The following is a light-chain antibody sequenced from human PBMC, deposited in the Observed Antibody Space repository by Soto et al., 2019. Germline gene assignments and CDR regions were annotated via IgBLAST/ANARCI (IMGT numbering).Light chain of an antibody. CDR1: QSVSSN. V-gene: IGKV3-15*01. CDR2: GAS. J-gene: IGKJ4*01. Sequence: EIVMTQSPATLSVSPGERATLSCRASQSVSSNLAWYQQKPGQAPRLLIYGASTRATGIPARFSGSGSGTEFTVTINSLQSEDFAVYYCQKYNKWPLTFGGGTKVEIK. CDR3: QKYNKWPLT.